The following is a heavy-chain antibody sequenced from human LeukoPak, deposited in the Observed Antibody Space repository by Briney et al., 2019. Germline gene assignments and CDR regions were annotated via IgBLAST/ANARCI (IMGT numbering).Heavy chain of an antibody. Sequence: GGSLRLSCAASGFTFSSYAMHWVRQAPGKGLEWVAVISYDGSNEYYADSVKGRFTISRDNSKNTLYLQMNSLRAEDTAVYYCARVEQWLVHYFDYWGQGTLVAVSS. J-gene: IGHJ4*02. V-gene: IGHV3-30-3*01. CDR2: ISYDGSNE. CDR1: GFTFSSYA. CDR3: ARVEQWLVHYFDY. D-gene: IGHD6-19*01.